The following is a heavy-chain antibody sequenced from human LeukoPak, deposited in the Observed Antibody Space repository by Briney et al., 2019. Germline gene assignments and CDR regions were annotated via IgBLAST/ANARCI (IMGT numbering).Heavy chain of an antibody. V-gene: IGHV4-34*01. CDR2: INRSGST. CDR1: GGSFSGYY. J-gene: IGHJ4*02. D-gene: IGHD4-17*01. CDR3: ARGRFDMSERYGDYRSAHYFDY. Sequence: SETLSLTCAVYGGSFSGYYWSWIRQPPGKGLEWIGEINRSGSTNYNPSLKSRVTISVDTSKNQFSLKLSSVTAADTAVYYCARGRFDMSERYGDYRSAHYFDYWGQGTLVTVSS.